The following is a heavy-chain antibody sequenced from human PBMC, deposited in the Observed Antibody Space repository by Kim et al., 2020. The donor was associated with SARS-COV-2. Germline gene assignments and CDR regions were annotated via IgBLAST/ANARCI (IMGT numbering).Heavy chain of an antibody. D-gene: IGHD2-15*01. J-gene: IGHJ4*02. Sequence: GGSLRLSCTTSGFTFGDYAMSWFRQAPGKGLEWVGFVRNKAYGGTTEYAASVKGRFTISRDDSKTIAYLQMSSLKTEDTAVYYCTNFWQELLYFDSWGQGTLVTVSS. CDR2: VRNKAYGGTT. V-gene: IGHV3-49*03. CDR1: GFTFGDYA. CDR3: TNFWQELLYFDS.